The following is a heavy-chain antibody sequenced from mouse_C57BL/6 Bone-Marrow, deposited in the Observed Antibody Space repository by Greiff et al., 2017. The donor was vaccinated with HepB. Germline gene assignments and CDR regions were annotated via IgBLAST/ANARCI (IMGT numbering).Heavy chain of an antibody. D-gene: IGHD1-1*01. CDR2: ISSGSSTI. V-gene: IGHV5-17*01. Sequence: EVKLMESGGGLVKPGGSLKLSCAASGFTFSDYGMHWVRQAPEKGLEWVAYISSGSSTIYYADTVKGRFTISRDNAKNTLFLQMTSLRSEDTAMYYCARRYGSSGYFDVWGTGTTVTVSS. J-gene: IGHJ1*03. CDR3: ARRYGSSGYFDV. CDR1: GFTFSDYG.